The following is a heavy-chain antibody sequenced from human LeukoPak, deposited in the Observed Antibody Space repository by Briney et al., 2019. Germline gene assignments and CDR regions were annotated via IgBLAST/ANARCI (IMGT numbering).Heavy chain of an antibody. D-gene: IGHD3-22*01. CDR2: ISSSSSYI. J-gene: IGHJ3*02. V-gene: IGHV3-21*01. CDR3: ARAATEGFKGYDPPTSDAFDI. CDR1: GFTFSSYS. Sequence: GGSLRLSCAASGFTFSSYSMNWVRQAPGKGREWVSSISSSSSYIYYADSVKGRFTISRDNAKNSLYLQMNSLRAEDTAVYYCARAATEGFKGYDPPTSDAFDIWGQGTMVTVSS.